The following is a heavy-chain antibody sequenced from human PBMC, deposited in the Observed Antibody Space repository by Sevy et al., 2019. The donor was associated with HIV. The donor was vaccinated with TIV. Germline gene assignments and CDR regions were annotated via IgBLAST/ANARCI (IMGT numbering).Heavy chain of an antibody. CDR1: GFTFSSYG. Sequence: GGSLRLSCAASGFTFSSYGMHWVRQAPGKGLEWVAVISYDGSNKYYADSVKGRFTISRDNSKNTLYLQMNSLRAEDTAVYYCAKDLNGGSYYWNYYYAMDVWGQRTPVTVSS. D-gene: IGHD1-26*01. V-gene: IGHV3-30*18. J-gene: IGHJ6*02. CDR2: ISYDGSNK. CDR3: AKDLNGGSYYWNYYYAMDV.